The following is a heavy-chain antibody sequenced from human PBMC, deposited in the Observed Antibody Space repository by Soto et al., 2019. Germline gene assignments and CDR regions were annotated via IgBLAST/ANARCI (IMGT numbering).Heavy chain of an antibody. CDR2: IYNTEST. D-gene: IGHD3-10*01. V-gene: IGHV4-59*01. CDR3: ARGTFRYGSGNSFHLAGDWFDP. Sequence: SETLSLTCTVSGGSISDYYWTWIRQPPGKGLEWIGYIYNTESTNYSPSLKSRVTISVDTSKDQFSLKLISVTAADTAVYYCARGTFRYGSGNSFHLAGDWFDPWGQGTLVTVSS. J-gene: IGHJ5*02. CDR1: GGSISDYY.